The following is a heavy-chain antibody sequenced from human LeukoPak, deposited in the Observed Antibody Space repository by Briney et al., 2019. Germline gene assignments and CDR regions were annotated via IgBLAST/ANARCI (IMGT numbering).Heavy chain of an antibody. D-gene: IGHD6-13*01. V-gene: IGHV3-23*01. CDR1: GFTFSSYA. J-gene: IGHJ4*02. Sequence: GGSLRLSCAASGFTFSSYAMSWVRQAPGKGLEWVSAISGSGGSTYYADSVKGRFTISRDNSKNTLYLQMNSLIAEDTAVYYGAKGREGSLYAFDYWGQGTLVTVSS. CDR3: AKGREGSLYAFDY. CDR2: ISGSGGST.